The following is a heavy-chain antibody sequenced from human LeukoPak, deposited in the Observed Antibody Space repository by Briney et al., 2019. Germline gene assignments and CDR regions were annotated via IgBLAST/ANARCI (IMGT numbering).Heavy chain of an antibody. Sequence: GGSLRLSCAASGFTFSNFAMTWVRQAPGKGLEWVSSIVGSSSTYYAGSLKGRFTISRDNAKNSLYLQMNSLRAEDTAVYYCARGPDSSGSYFDYWGQGTLVTVSS. CDR2: IVGSSST. CDR1: GFTFSNFA. V-gene: IGHV3-21*01. J-gene: IGHJ4*02. CDR3: ARGPDSSGSYFDY. D-gene: IGHD3-22*01.